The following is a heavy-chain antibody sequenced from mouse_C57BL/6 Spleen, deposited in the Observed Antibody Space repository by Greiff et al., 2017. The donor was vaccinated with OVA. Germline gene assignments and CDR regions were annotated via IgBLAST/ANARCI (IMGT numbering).Heavy chain of an antibody. CDR3: ARFITTVVANAMDY. D-gene: IGHD1-1*01. V-gene: IGHV1-80*01. CDR1: GYAFSSYW. Sequence: QVQLKQSGAELVKPGASVKISCKASGYAFSSYWMNWVKQRPGKGLEWIGQIYPGDGDTNYNGKFKGKATLTADKSSSTAYMQLSSLTSEDSAVYFCARFITTVVANAMDYWGQGTSVTVSS. J-gene: IGHJ4*01. CDR2: IYPGDGDT.